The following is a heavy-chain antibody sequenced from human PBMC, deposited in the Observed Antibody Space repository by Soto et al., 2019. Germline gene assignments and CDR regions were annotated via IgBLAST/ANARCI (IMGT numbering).Heavy chain of an antibody. J-gene: IGHJ4*02. CDR2: IDTSGDAM. CDR3: ARESIGSGGDCLDY. Sequence: GGSLRLSCAVSGFTFSNYEWNWVRQAPGKGLEWISYIDTSGDAMFYADSVKGRFAVSRDNTMNSLYLQMNSLRAEDTAAYYCARESIGSGGDCLDYWGQGTLVTVSS. D-gene: IGHD2-8*02. CDR1: GFTFSNYE. V-gene: IGHV3-48*03.